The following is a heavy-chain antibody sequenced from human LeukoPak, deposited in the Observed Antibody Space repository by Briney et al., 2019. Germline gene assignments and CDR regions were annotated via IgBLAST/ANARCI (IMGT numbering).Heavy chain of an antibody. Sequence: GGSLRLSCAASGFTFSSYAMSWVRQAPGKGLEWVSAISGSGGSTYYADSVKGRFTISRDNSKNTLYLQMNSLRAEDTAVYYCAKDKRVYSSSWLFDYWGQGTLVTVSS. CDR3: AKDKRVYSSSWLFDY. V-gene: IGHV3-23*01. D-gene: IGHD6-13*01. CDR2: ISGSGGST. J-gene: IGHJ4*02. CDR1: GFTFSSYA.